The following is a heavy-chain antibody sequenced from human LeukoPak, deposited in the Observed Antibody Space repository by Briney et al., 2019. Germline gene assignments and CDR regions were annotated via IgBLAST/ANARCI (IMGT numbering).Heavy chain of an antibody. CDR2: INPSGGST. Sequence: EASVKVSCKASGYTFTSYYMHWVRQAPGQGLEWMGIINPSGGSTSYAQKFQGRVTMTRDMSTSTVYMELSSLRSEDTAVYYCARDLAGVAAHQDYFGYYYYYMDVWGKGTTVAVS. V-gene: IGHV1-46*01. CDR1: GYTFTSYY. D-gene: IGHD2/OR15-2a*01. J-gene: IGHJ6*03. CDR3: ARDLAGVAAHQDYFGYYYYYMDV.